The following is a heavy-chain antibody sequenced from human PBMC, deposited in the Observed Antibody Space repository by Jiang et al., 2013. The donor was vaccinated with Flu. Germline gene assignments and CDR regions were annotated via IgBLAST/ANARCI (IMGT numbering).Heavy chain of an antibody. J-gene: IGHJ4*02. CDR2: INHSGST. D-gene: IGHD1-1*01. CDR3: ARGAPIYNTKYYFDY. V-gene: IGHV4-34*01. CDR1: GGSFSGYY. Sequence: LLKPSETLSLTCAVYGGSFSGYYWSWIRQPPGKGLEWIGEINHSGSTNYNPSLKSRVTISVDTSKNQFSLKLSSVTAADTAVYYCARGAPIYNTKYYFDYWGQGTLVTASS.